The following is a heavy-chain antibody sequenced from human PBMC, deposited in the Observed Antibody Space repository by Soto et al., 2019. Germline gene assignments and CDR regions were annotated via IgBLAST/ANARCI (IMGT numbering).Heavy chain of an antibody. CDR2: IYYSGST. V-gene: IGHV4-30-4*01. CDR1: GGSISSGDYY. D-gene: IGHD2-15*01. CDR3: ARAPKCSGGSCYSPNIVWFDP. Sequence: TSETLSLTCTVSGGSISSGDYYWSWIRQPPGKGLEWIGYIYYSGSTNYNPSLKSRVTISVDTSKNQFSLKLSSVTAADTAVYYCARAPKCSGGSCYSPNIVWFDPWGQGTLVTVSS. J-gene: IGHJ5*02.